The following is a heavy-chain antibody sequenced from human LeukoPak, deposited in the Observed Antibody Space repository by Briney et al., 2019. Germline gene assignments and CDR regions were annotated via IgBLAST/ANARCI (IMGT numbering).Heavy chain of an antibody. Sequence: PGGSLRLSCAASGFTFSSYGMHWVRQAPGKGLEWVAVISYDGSNKYYADSVKGRFTISRDNSKNTLYLQMNSLRAEDTAVYYCARAHSITMVRGSFDYWGQGTLVTVSS. J-gene: IGHJ4*02. D-gene: IGHD3-10*01. V-gene: IGHV3-30*03. CDR1: GFTFSSYG. CDR2: ISYDGSNK. CDR3: ARAHSITMVRGSFDY.